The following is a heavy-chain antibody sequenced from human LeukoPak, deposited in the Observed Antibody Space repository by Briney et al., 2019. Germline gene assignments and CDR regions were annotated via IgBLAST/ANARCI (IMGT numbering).Heavy chain of an antibody. CDR1: RGSISSNSYY. J-gene: IGHJ4*02. CDR3: ARDEGRSH. V-gene: IGHV4-39*07. CDR2: IYYTGTT. Sequence: PSETLSLTCTVSRGSISSNSYYWGWIRQPPGKGLECIGSIYYTGTTYYNPSLKSRVTMSVDTSKNQFSLKLSSVTAADTAVYYCARDEGRSHWGQGTLVTVSS.